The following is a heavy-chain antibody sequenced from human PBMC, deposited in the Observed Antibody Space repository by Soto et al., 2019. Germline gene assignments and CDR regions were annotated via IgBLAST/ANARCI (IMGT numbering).Heavy chain of an antibody. J-gene: IGHJ5*02. CDR1: GGSISSSSYY. CDR3: ARQLGYCSSTSCYAGWFDP. D-gene: IGHD2-2*01. CDR2: IYYSGST. V-gene: IGHV4-39*01. Sequence: QLQLQESGPGLVKPSETLSLTCTVSGGSISSSSYYWGWIRQPPGKGLEWIGSIYYSGSTYYNPSLKSRFTLSVDTSKNQFSLKLSSVTAADTAVYYCARQLGYCSSTSCYAGWFDPWGQGTLVTVSS.